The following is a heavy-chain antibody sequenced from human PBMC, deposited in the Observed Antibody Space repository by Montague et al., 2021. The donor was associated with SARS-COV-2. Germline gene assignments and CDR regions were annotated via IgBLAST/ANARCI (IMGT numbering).Heavy chain of an antibody. CDR2: VYYTGRT. Sequence: SETLSLTCTVSGGSVRSAIYYWGWIRQPPEKGLEWIGRVYYTGRTSYNSSLMGRVTISVDTSQNQFSLKLNSVTAADTAVYFCVRHRRVVEREPLGGMDVWGQGTTVIVSS. CDR1: GGSVRSAIYY. J-gene: IGHJ6*02. V-gene: IGHV4-39*01. CDR3: VRHRRVVEREPLGGMDV. D-gene: IGHD1-26*01.